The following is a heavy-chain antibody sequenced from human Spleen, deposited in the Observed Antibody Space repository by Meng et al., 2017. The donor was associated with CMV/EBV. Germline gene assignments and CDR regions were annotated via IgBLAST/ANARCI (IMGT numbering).Heavy chain of an antibody. D-gene: IGHD6-19*01. V-gene: IGHV3-30*12. J-gene: IGHJ1*01. CDR2: ISYDRSNK. Sequence: GGSLRLSCAASRVTFSSYAIHWVRQAPGKGMEWVAVISYDRSNKYYADSVKGRFTISRNNSKNSLYLRMNSLRAEDTAVYYCARDRYSSAWYAAGAQYFPHWGRGTLVTVSS. CDR3: ARDRYSSAWYAAGAQYFPH. CDR1: RVTFSSYA.